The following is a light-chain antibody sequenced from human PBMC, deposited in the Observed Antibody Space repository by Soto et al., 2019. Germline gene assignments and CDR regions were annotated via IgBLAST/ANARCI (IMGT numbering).Light chain of an antibody. CDR1: ISNIGSNP. J-gene: IGLJ1*01. V-gene: IGLV1-47*01. CDR3: AAWDDRLSAYV. CDR2: RNN. Sequence: QSVLTQPPSASGTTGQRGTISCSGGISNIGSNPVYWHQHLPGTAPKLLVYRNNQRPSGVPDRFSDSKSGTSAFLAISGLRSEDEADYYCAAWDDRLSAYVFGTWTKLPVL.